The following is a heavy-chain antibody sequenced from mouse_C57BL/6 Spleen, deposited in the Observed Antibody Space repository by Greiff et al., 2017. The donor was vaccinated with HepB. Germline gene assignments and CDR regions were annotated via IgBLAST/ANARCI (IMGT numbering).Heavy chain of an antibody. CDR3: ARRLGRGYFDY. V-gene: IGHV1-54*01. CDR1: GYAFTNYL. J-gene: IGHJ2*01. Sequence: VQLQQSGAELVRPGTSVKVSCKASGYAFTNYLIEWVKQRPGQGLEWIGVINPGSGGTNYNEKFKGKATLTADKSSSTAYMQLSSLTSEDSAVYFCARRLGRGYFDYWGQGTTLTVSS. CDR2: INPGSGGT. D-gene: IGHD4-1*01.